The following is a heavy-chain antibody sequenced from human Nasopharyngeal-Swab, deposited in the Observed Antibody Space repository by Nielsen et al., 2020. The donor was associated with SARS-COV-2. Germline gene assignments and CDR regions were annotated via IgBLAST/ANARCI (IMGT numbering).Heavy chain of an antibody. CDR3: AREIVGTTSFDY. V-gene: IGHV3-21*01. Sequence: GESLKISCSVSSLTFSSDTINWVRQGPGTGLEWVSFIDSSSSYKEYAGPVRGRFTISRDNDRNSVYLQMDSLRVEDTAVYYCAREIVGTTSFDYWGQGTLVTVFS. D-gene: IGHD3-22*01. CDR2: IDSSSSYK. CDR1: SLTFSSDT. J-gene: IGHJ4*02.